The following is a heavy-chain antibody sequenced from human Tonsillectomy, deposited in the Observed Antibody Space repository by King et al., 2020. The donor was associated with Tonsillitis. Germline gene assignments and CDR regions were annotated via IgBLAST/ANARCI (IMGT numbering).Heavy chain of an antibody. CDR2: INPNRGDT. CDR1: GFSLTDQY. Sequence: QGQLVQSGAEVKKPGASVKVSCKASGFSLTDQYMHWVRQAPGQGLEWMGWINPNRGDTNYAQKFQGKVTMTRDTSINTIYMELSSLRSDDTAVYYCARGVFDQYVVDWFDPWGQGTLVTVSS. CDR3: ARGVFDQYVVDWFDP. D-gene: IGHD2-21*01. V-gene: IGHV1-2*02. J-gene: IGHJ5*02.